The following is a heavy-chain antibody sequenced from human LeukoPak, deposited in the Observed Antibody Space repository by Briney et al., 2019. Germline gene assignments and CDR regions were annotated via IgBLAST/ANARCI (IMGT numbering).Heavy chain of an antibody. D-gene: IGHD1-26*01. J-gene: IGHJ3*01. Sequence: GESLKVSCKASGYTFSSYWIGWVRQMPGQGPERIAMIYPRDAQTRYSPSFQGHVTISADMSISTVYLQWSRLKASDTAMYYCACQSYRVPDAFDVWGQGTMVTVSS. CDR1: GYTFSSYW. CDR2: IYPRDAQT. V-gene: IGHV5-51*01. CDR3: ACQSYRVPDAFDV.